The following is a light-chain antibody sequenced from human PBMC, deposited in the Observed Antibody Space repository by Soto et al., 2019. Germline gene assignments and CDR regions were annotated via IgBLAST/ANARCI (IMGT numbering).Light chain of an antibody. CDR3: HQYNNGPPLT. Sequence: EIVMTQSPATLSVSPGERATLSCRASQSVSSNLAWYQHKPGQAPRLLIYGASIRATGIPARFSGSGSGTDFTLTISSLQSEDFAVYYCHQYNNGPPLTFGGGTEVEIK. CDR2: GAS. V-gene: IGKV3-15*01. J-gene: IGKJ4*01. CDR1: QSVSSN.